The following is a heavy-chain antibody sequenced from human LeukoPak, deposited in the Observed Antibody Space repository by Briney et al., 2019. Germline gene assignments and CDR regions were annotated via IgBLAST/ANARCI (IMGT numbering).Heavy chain of an antibody. CDR1: GYTFTSYG. CDR2: IIPIFGTA. Sequence: SVKVSCKASGYTFTSYGISWVRRAPGQGLEWMGGIIPIFGTANYAQKFQGRVTITADESTSTAYMELSSLRSEDTAVYYCARDPYDAVAGAPDNDYWGQGTLVTVSS. V-gene: IGHV1-69*13. D-gene: IGHD6-19*01. CDR3: ARDPYDAVAGAPDNDY. J-gene: IGHJ4*02.